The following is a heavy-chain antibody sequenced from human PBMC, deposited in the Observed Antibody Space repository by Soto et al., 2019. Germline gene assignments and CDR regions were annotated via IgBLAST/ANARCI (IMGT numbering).Heavy chain of an antibody. D-gene: IGHD3-22*01. V-gene: IGHV3-23*01. Sequence: PGGSLILSCPTSGLTLSNYYMTLVRQAPGKELAWVATTRVSGVRTYYADSMKGRFTISRDNSRNTLYLQMNSLRADATAVYYCANRNYYDKRGYTYPYFDFWGQGALVTVSS. CDR2: TRVSGVRT. CDR3: ANRNYYDKRGYTYPYFDF. J-gene: IGHJ4*02. CDR1: GLTLSNYY.